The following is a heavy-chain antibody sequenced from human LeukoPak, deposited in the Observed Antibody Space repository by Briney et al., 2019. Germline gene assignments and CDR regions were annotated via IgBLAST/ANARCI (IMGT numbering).Heavy chain of an antibody. D-gene: IGHD2-2*01. CDR3: ARSYCRSATCYAVGAFEI. J-gene: IGHJ3*02. Sequence: SETLSLTCTVSGGSISSSSYYWGWIRQPPGKGLEWIGSIYYSGSTYYSPSIKSRVTISVDTSKNHFSLKLTSVTASDTAVYYCARSYCRSATCYAVGAFEIWGQGTMVTVSS. V-gene: IGHV4-39*01. CDR1: GGSISSSSYY. CDR2: IYYSGST.